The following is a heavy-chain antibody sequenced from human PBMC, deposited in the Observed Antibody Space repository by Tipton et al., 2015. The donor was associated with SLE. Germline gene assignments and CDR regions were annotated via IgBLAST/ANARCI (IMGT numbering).Heavy chain of an antibody. Sequence: LRLSCTVSGGSISSSSYYWGWIRQPPGKGLEWIGSIYYSGSTYYNPSLKSRVTISVDTSKNQFSLKLSSVTAADTAVYYCASLSGIFSYGMDVWGQGTTVTVSS. CDR3: ASLSGIFSYGMDV. J-gene: IGHJ6*02. CDR1: GGSISSSSYY. CDR2: IYYSGST. D-gene: IGHD2/OR15-2a*01. V-gene: IGHV4-39*01.